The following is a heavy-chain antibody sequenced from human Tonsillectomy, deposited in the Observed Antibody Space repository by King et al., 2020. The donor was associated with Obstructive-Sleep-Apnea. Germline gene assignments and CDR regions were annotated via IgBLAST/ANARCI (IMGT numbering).Heavy chain of an antibody. CDR2: IYYSDSEST. CDR1: GGSISSSSYY. D-gene: IGHD3-9*01. J-gene: IGHJ4*02. Sequence: VQLQESGPGLVKPSETLSLTCTVSGGSISSSSYYWGWIRQSPGKGLEWIGSIYYSDSESTYYNPSLKSRVTIPVDTSKNQFSLRLRSVTAAETAGYYCARTTRSNYDILTGDFDYWGQGTLVTVSS. V-gene: IGHV4-39*07. CDR3: ARTTRSNYDILTGDFDY.